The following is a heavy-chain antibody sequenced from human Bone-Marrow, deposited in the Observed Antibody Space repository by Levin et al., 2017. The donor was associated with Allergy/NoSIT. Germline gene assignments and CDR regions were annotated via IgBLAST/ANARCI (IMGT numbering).Heavy chain of an antibody. V-gene: IGHV4-39*01. Sequence: PSETLSLTCSVSGVSISDSSYYWGWIRQPPGKGLEWIVSNVHYSGATFYNPSLKSRVTMSVDTSKNQVSLRLKSVTAADTAVYFCATAEDYGESFDVRGQGTVVTVSS. CDR3: ATAEDYGESFDV. D-gene: IGHD4-17*01. J-gene: IGHJ3*01. CDR1: GVSISDSSYY. CDR2: NVHYSGAT.